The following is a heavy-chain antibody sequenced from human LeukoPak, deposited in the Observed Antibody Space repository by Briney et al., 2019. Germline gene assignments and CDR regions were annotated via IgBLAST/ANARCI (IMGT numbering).Heavy chain of an antibody. J-gene: IGHJ4*02. V-gene: IGHV3-15*01. CDR1: GFTFSNAW. Sequence: GGSLRLSCAASGFTFSNAWMSWVRQAPGKGLEWVGRIKSKTDGGTTDYAAPVKGRFTISRDDSKNTLYLQMNSLKTEDTAVYYCTTAAKKNYDSSGYPIDYWGQGTLVTVSS. CDR2: IKSKTDGGTT. CDR3: TTAAKKNYDSSGYPIDY. D-gene: IGHD3-22*01.